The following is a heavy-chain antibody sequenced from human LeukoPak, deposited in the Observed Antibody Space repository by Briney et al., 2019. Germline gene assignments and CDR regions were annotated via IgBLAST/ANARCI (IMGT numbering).Heavy chain of an antibody. CDR2: ILYDGGNK. CDR3: ARVGSSSWSYYFDY. Sequence: PGGSLRLSCAASGFTFSSYAMHWVRQAPGKGLEWVAVILYDGGNKYYADSVKGRFTISRDNSKNTLFLQMNSLRPEDTALYYCARVGSSSWSYYFDYWGQETLVTVSS. J-gene: IGHJ4*02. V-gene: IGHV3-30-3*01. D-gene: IGHD6-13*01. CDR1: GFTFSSYA.